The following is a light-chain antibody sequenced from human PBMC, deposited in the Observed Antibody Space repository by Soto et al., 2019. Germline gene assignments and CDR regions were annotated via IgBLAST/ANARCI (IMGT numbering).Light chain of an antibody. Sequence: QSALTQPASVSGSPGQSITISCTGTSSDVGGYNYVSWYQQHPGKAPRLMIYDVSNRPSGVSNRFSGSKSGTTASLTISGLQAEDEADYYCSSYTASSTHYVFGPGTKLTGL. V-gene: IGLV2-14*01. J-gene: IGLJ1*01. CDR1: SSDVGGYNY. CDR2: DVS. CDR3: SSYTASSTHYV.